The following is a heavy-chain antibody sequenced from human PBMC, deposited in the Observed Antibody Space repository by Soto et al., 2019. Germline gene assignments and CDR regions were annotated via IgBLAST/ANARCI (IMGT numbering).Heavy chain of an antibody. D-gene: IGHD1-26*01. Sequence: ASVKVSCKGSGDTFTGYYIHWVRQTPGQGPEWMGEISPQTGGTKYAQKYQGRVTMTRDTSITTVYMELSNLSPDDTAVYYCGRGRSGELVIFYRGQGTLVPVYS. CDR1: GDTFTGYY. J-gene: IGHJ4*02. CDR2: ISPQTGGT. V-gene: IGHV1-2*02. CDR3: GRGRSGELVIFY.